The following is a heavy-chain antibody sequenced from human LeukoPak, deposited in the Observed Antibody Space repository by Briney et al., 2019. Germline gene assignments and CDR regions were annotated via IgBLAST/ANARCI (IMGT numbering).Heavy chain of an antibody. V-gene: IGHV4-4*07. CDR2: FYSSGST. Sequence: SETLSLTCTVSGGSISSYYWSWIRQPAGKGLEWIGHFYSSGSTNYNPSLKSRVTMSIDTSKNQFSLELNSVTAADTAIYYCARARRFFNSHGASWYFDLWGRGTLVAVSS. D-gene: IGHD4/OR15-4a*01. J-gene: IGHJ2*01. CDR3: ARARRFFNSHGASWYFDL. CDR1: GGSISSYY.